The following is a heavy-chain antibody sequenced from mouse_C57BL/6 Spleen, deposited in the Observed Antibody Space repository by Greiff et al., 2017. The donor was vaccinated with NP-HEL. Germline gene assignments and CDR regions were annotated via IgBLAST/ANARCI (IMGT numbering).Heavy chain of an antibody. CDR2: INYDGSST. V-gene: IGHV5-16*01. CDR1: GFTFSDYY. J-gene: IGHJ1*03. CDR3: ARDGREYFDV. Sequence: EVKLVESEGGLVQPGSSMKLSCTASGFTFSDYYMAWVRQVPEKGLEWVANINYDGSSTYYLDSLKSRFIISRDNAKNILYLQMSSLKSEDTATYYCARDGREYFDVWGTGTTVTVSS.